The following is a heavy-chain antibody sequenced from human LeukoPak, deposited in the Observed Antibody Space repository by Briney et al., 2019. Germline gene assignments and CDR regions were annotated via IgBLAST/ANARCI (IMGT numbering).Heavy chain of an antibody. CDR3: ARPPTIFGVVTTYYFDY. V-gene: IGHV3-7*01. CDR1: GFTFSSYW. Sequence: GGSLRLSCAASGFTFSSYWMSWVRQAPGKGLEWVANIKQDGSEKYYVDSVKGRFTISRDNAKNSLYLQMNSLRAEDTAVYYCARPPTIFGVVTTYYFDYWGQGTLVTVSS. J-gene: IGHJ4*02. CDR2: IKQDGSEK. D-gene: IGHD3-3*01.